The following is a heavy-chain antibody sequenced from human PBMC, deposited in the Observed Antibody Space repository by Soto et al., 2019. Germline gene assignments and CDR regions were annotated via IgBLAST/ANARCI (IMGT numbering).Heavy chain of an antibody. CDR3: ARLMMEEGAFDI. CDR1: GGSISSGDYY. CDR2: IYYSGST. Sequence: VQLQESGPGLVKPSQTLSLTCTVSGGSISSGDYYWSWIRQPPGKGLEWIGYIYYSGSTFYNPSLKSRVTISVDTSKNQFSLKLSSVTAADTAVYYCARLMMEEGAFDIWGQGTMVTVSS. V-gene: IGHV4-30-4*01. J-gene: IGHJ3*02. D-gene: IGHD3-16*01.